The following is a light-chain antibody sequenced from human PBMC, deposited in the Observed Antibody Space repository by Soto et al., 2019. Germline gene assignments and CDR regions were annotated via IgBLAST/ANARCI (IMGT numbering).Light chain of an antibody. CDR1: SSDVGGYNY. CDR3: SSYTSSSPYV. CDR2: EVS. J-gene: IGLJ1*01. V-gene: IGLV2-14*01. Sequence: QSALTQPASVSGSPGQSITISCTGTSSDVGGYNYVSWYQQYPGKAPKILIYEVSNRPSGVSNRFSGSKSGNTASLTISGLQAEDEADYYCSSYTSSSPYVFGTGTKVTVL.